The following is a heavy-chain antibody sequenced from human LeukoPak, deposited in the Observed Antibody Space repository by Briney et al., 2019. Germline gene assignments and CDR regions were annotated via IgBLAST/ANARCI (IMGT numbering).Heavy chain of an antibody. V-gene: IGHV4-39*01. Sequence: PSETLSLTCAVYGGSFSGYYWGWIRQPPGKGLEWIGSIYYSGSTYYNPSLKSRVTISVDTSKNQFSLKLSSVTAADTAVYYCARHPYLWFGELCDNYWGQGTLVTVSS. CDR1: GGSFSGYY. D-gene: IGHD3-10*01. CDR2: IYYSGST. J-gene: IGHJ4*02. CDR3: ARHPYLWFGELCDNY.